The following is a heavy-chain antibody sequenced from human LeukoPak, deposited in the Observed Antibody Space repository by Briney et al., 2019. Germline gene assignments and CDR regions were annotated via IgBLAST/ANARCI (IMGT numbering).Heavy chain of an antibody. CDR2: IYYSGST. CDR1: GGSISSYY. CDR3: AREGYVEMATSDAFDI. D-gene: IGHD5-24*01. V-gene: IGHV4-59*01. J-gene: IGHJ3*02. Sequence: SETLSLTCTVSGGSISSYYWSWIRQPPGKGLEWIGYIYYSGSTNYNPSLKSRVTISVDTSKNQFSLKLSSVTAADTAVYYCAREGYVEMATSDAFDIWAQGTIVTVSS.